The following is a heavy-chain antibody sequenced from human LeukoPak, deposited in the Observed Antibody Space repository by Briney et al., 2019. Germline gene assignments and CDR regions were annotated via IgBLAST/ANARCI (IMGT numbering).Heavy chain of an antibody. CDR3: ATGIIAAAGIDY. CDR1: GFTFSSYG. CDR2: ISYDGSNK. D-gene: IGHD6-13*01. J-gene: IGHJ4*02. Sequence: PGGSLRLSCAASGFTFSSYGMHWVRQAPGKGLEWVAVISYDGSNKYYADSVKGRFTISRDNSKNTLYLQMNSLRAEDTAVYYCATGIIAAAGIDYWGQGTLVTVSS. V-gene: IGHV3-30*03.